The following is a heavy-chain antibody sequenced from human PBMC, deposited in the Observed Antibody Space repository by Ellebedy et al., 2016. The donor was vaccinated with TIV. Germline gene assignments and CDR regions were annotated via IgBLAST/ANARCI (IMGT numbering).Heavy chain of an antibody. CDR3: ARVRTNNWFDP. Sequence: AASVKVSCNTSGYTFTTYAIKWVQQATGQGLEWMGWLNPNNGETGYARKFQGRVTITRDTSIGPAYMELSGLTSDDTAVYYCARVRTNNWFDPWGQGTLVTVSS. V-gene: IGHV1-8*01. CDR2: LNPNNGET. CDR1: GYTFTTYA. J-gene: IGHJ5*02.